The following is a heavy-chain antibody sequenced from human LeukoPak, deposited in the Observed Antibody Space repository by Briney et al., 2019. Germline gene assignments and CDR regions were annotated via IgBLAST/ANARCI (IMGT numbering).Heavy chain of an antibody. Sequence: GGSVKVSCKASGFTFTAYYIQWVRQAPGQGLEWTGWINPNTGDTDYAQKFQVRVTVTRDTSISTSYMELSSLRSDDTAVYYCARGSGNYLFDYWGQGTLLTVSS. J-gene: IGHJ4*02. V-gene: IGHV1-2*02. CDR2: INPNTGDT. CDR1: GFTFTAYY. CDR3: ARGSGNYLFDY. D-gene: IGHD1-26*01.